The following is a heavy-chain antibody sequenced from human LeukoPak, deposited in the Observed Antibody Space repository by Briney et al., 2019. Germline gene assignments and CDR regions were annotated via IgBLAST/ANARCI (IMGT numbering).Heavy chain of an antibody. V-gene: IGHV1-18*01. CDR3: ARDLPYCSSTSCYNPHYYYYYGMDV. CDR2: ISAYNGNT. CDR1: GYTFTSYG. D-gene: IGHD2-2*02. J-gene: IGHJ6*02. Sequence: GASVKVSCKASGYTFTSYGISWVRQAPGQGLEWMGWISAYNGNTNYAQKLQGRVTITTDTSTSTAYMELRSLRSDDTAVYYCARDLPYCSSTSCYNPHYYYYYGMDVWGQGTTVTVSS.